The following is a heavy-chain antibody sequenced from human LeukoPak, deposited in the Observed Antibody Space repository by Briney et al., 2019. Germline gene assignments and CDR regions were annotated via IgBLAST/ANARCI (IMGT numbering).Heavy chain of an antibody. V-gene: IGHV1-46*01. CDR2: INPSGGST. CDR1: GYTFTSYY. J-gene: IGHJ6*03. D-gene: IGHD5-18*01. CDR3: ARAPGLDTAMVNTHYMDV. Sequence: ASVKVSCKASGYTFTSYYMHWVRQAPGQGLEWMGIINPSGGSTSYAQKFQGRVTMTRDMSTSTVYMELSSLRSEDTAVYYCARAPGLDTAMVNTHYMDVWGKGTTVTISS.